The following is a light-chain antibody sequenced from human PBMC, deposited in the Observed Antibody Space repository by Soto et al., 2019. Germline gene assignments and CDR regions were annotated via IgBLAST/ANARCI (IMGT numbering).Light chain of an antibody. CDR1: SSDVGGYNY. Sequence: QSAPTQPAAVSGSPGQSITISCTGHSSDVGGYNYVSWYQHHPGKAPKLIIYDVSNRPSGVSIRFSGSKSDNTASLTISGLQPEDEADYHCSSYTTSNTRQIVFGTGTKVTVL. J-gene: IGLJ1*01. V-gene: IGLV2-14*03. CDR2: DVS. CDR3: SSYTTSNTRQIV.